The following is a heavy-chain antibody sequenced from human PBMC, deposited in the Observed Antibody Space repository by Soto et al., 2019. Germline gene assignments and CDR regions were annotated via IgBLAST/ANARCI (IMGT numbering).Heavy chain of an antibody. CDR1: GFTFSSYA. Sequence: GGSLRLSCAASGFTFSSYAMSWVRQAPGKGLKWVSAISGSGGSTYYADSVKGRFTISRDNSKNTLYLQMNSLRAEDTAVYYCAKDTAPGVVVPAAMGFDPWGHGTLVTVSS. D-gene: IGHD2-2*01. CDR2: ISGSGGST. J-gene: IGHJ5*02. CDR3: AKDTAPGVVVPAAMGFDP. V-gene: IGHV3-23*01.